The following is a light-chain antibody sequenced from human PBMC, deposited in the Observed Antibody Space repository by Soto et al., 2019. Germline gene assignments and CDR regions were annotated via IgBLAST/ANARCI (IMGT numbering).Light chain of an antibody. CDR1: ESIGNN. J-gene: IGKJ1*01. V-gene: IGKV3-15*01. CDR3: HQYNTSPWT. Sequence: EKVMTQSPATLSVSPGERATLSCRASESIGNNLAWYQQKPGQAPRLLIFDAATRATGVPARFVASGSWADFTLPINSLQPEDFAVYHCHQYNTSPWTFGQGTKGEIK. CDR2: DAA.